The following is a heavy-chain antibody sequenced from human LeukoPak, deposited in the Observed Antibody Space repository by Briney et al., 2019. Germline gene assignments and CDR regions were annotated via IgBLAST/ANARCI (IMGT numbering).Heavy chain of an antibody. D-gene: IGHD1-1*01. V-gene: IGHV4-59*01. Sequence: SETLSLTCTVSGGSISSYYWSWIRQPPGKGLEWIGYVYYSGSTNYNPSLKSRVTISVDTSKNQFSLKLSSVIAADTAVYYCARDRTGTYDYWGQGTLVTVSS. J-gene: IGHJ4*02. CDR1: GGSISSYY. CDR2: VYYSGST. CDR3: ARDRTGTYDY.